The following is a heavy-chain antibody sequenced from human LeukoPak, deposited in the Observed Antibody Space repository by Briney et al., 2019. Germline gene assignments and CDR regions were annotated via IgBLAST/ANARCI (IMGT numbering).Heavy chain of an antibody. Sequence: GGSLRLSCAASGLTVSSNSMSWVRQAPGKGLEWVSFIYSGGSTYYADSVKGRFTISRDNSKNTLYLQMNSLRAEDTAVYYCARPFFYSSGWYLGYWGQGTLVTVSS. CDR2: IYSGGST. V-gene: IGHV3-53*05. D-gene: IGHD6-19*01. CDR3: ARPFFYSSGWYLGY. CDR1: GLTVSSNS. J-gene: IGHJ4*02.